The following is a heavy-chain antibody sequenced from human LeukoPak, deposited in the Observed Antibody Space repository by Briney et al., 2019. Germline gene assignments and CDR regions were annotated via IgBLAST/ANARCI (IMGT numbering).Heavy chain of an antibody. Sequence: GGSLRLSCAASGFTFSSYAMSWVRQAPGKGLEWVSAISGSGGSTYYADSAKGRFTISRDNSKNTLYLQMNSLRAEDTAVYYCAKVGYSYGYPPDYWGQGTLVTVSS. CDR3: AKVGYSYGYPPDY. CDR1: GFTFSSYA. V-gene: IGHV3-23*01. CDR2: ISGSGGST. D-gene: IGHD5-18*01. J-gene: IGHJ4*02.